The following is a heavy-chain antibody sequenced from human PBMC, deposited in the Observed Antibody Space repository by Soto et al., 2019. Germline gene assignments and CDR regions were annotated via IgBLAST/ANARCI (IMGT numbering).Heavy chain of an antibody. D-gene: IGHD2-21*01. CDR3: GRVVGVNYYYGMDV. J-gene: IGHJ6*02. V-gene: IGHV3-48*02. Sequence: PGGSLRLSCAASGFTFSTFSMNWVRQAPGKGLEWVSYISHSSATIYYADSVMGRFTISRDNARSSLYLQMNSLRDEDAAVYYCGRVVGVNYYYGMDVWGQGTTVTVSS. CDR2: ISHSSATI. CDR1: GFTFSTFS.